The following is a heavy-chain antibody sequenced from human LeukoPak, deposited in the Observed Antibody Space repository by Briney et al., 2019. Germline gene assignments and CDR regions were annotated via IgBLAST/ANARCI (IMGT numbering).Heavy chain of an antibody. V-gene: IGHV3-23*01. CDR3: AKAPVTTCSGAYCYPFDY. CDR2: ISVSGNT. Sequence: PGGSLRLSWAAAGFTLSSYAMSWVRPGPGKGLEWVSAISVSGNTYHADSVKGRFTISRDSSKNTLYRQMNSLRAGDAAVYYCAKAPVTTCSGAYCYPFDYWSQGTLVTVSS. J-gene: IGHJ4*02. D-gene: IGHD2-15*01. CDR1: GFTLSSYA.